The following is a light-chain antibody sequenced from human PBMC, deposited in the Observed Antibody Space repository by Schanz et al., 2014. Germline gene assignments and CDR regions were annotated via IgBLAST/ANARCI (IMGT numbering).Light chain of an antibody. J-gene: IGKJ1*01. CDR2: GTS. CDR1: QSVHRNY. CDR3: QQYYSTPWT. V-gene: IGKV3-20*01. Sequence: EIVLTQSPGTLSLSPGERATLSCRASQSVHRNYLAWHQQKPGQAPRLLIYGTSIRATGIPDRFSGSGSGTDFTLTISSLQAEDVAVYYCQQYYSTPWTFGRGTKVEIK.